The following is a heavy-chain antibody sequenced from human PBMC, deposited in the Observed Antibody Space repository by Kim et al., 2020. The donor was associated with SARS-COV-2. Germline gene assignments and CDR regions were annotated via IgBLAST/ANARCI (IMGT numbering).Heavy chain of an antibody. D-gene: IGHD2-15*01. CDR2: INAGNGVT. Sequence: ASVKVSCKASGYTFTSHAMHWVRQAPGQGLEWMGWINAGNGVTAYSPKFQGRVTITRDTAATTAYMDLSSLRSEDTAVYYCAKGFTYCIGGICNYQYEYWGQGSLVTVSS. CDR3: AKGFTYCIGGICNYQYEY. CDR1: GYTFTSHA. V-gene: IGHV1-3*01. J-gene: IGHJ4*02.